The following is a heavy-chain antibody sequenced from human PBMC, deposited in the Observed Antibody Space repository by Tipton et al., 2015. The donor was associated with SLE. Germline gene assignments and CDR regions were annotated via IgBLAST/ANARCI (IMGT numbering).Heavy chain of an antibody. V-gene: IGHV4-4*07. CDR2: IYTSGST. J-gene: IGHJ5*02. D-gene: IGHD2-21*01. CDR1: GGSINSYY. CDR3: ARGAVLIQDNSWFDP. Sequence: TLSLTCTVSGGSINSYYWSWIRQPAGKGLEWIGRIYTSGSTNYNPSLKSRVTISVDTSKNQFSLKLSSVTAADTAVYYCARGAVLIQDNSWFDPWGQGTLVTVSS.